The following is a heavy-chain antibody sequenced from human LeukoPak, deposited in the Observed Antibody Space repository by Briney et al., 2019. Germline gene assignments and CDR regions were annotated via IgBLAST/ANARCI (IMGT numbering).Heavy chain of an antibody. V-gene: IGHV3-21*01. D-gene: IGHD5-18*01. CDR3: AREVDTAMVMPDTNYFYYMDV. CDR1: GFTFNNYA. Sequence: GGSLRLSCAASGFTFNNYAMSGVRQAPGRGLEWVSGLSGSGAYTYYADSVKGRFTISRDNAKNSLYLQMNSLRAEDTAVYYCAREVDTAMVMPDTNYFYYMDVWGKGTTVTVSS. J-gene: IGHJ6*03. CDR2: LSGSGAYT.